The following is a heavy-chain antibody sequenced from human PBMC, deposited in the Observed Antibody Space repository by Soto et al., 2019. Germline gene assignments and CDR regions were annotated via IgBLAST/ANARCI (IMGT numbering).Heavy chain of an antibody. D-gene: IGHD5-12*01. CDR3: ARDRVDGYNSWAFDY. V-gene: IGHV4-61*01. CDR2: IYYSGST. CDR1: GGSVSSGSYY. Sequence: QVQLQESGPGLVEPSETLSLTCTVSGGSVSSGSYYWSWIRQPPGTGLEWIGYIYYSGSTNYNPSLKSRVTISVDTSKNQFSRKLSSVTAADTAVYYGARDRVDGYNSWAFDYWGQGTLVTVSS. J-gene: IGHJ4*02.